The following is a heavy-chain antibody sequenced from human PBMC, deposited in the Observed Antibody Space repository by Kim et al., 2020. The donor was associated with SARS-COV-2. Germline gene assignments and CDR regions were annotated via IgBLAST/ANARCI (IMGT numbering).Heavy chain of an antibody. V-gene: IGHV4-59*13. J-gene: IGHJ4*02. CDR3: ARAEDSSGLNDY. Sequence: SETLSLTCTVSGGSISSYYWSWIRQPPGKGLEWIGYIYYSGSTNYNPSLKSRVTISVDTSKNQFSLKLSSVTAADTAVYYCARAEDSSGLNDYWGQGTL. D-gene: IGHD6-19*01. CDR2: IYYSGST. CDR1: GGSISSYY.